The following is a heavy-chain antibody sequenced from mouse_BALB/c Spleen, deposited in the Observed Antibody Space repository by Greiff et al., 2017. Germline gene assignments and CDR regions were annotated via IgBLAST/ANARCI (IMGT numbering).Heavy chain of an antibody. J-gene: IGHJ3*01. V-gene: IGHV5-6-4*01. D-gene: IGHD4-1*01. CDR3: TREKTGPAWFAY. CDR2: ISSGGSYT. CDR1: GFTFSSYT. Sequence: EVQGVESGGGLVKPGGSLKLSCAASGFTFSSYTMSWVRQTPEKRLEWVATISSGGSYTYYPDSVKGRFTISRDNAKNTLYLQMSSLKSEDTAMYYCTREKTGPAWFAYWGQGTLVTVSA.